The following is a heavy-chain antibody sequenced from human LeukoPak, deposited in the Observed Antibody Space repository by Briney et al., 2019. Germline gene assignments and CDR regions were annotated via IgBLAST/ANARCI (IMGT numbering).Heavy chain of an antibody. D-gene: IGHD4-17*01. Sequence: GGSLRLSCAASGFTFSSYSMNWVRQAPGKGLEWVSSISSSSSYIYYADSVEGRFTISRDNAKNSLYLQMNSLRAEDTAVYYCARAGDLYGMDVWGQGTTVTVSS. CDR2: ISSSSSYI. J-gene: IGHJ6*02. CDR1: GFTFSSYS. V-gene: IGHV3-21*01. CDR3: ARAGDLYGMDV.